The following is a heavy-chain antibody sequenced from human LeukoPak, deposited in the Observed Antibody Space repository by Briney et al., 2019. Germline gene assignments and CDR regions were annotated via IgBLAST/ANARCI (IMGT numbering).Heavy chain of an antibody. D-gene: IGHD2-2*02. V-gene: IGHV3-30*04. CDR2: ISYDGSKR. CDR3: AKYCSSTSCYN. J-gene: IGHJ4*02. Sequence: GSLRLSCAASGFTFSSYAMHWVRQAPGKGLEWVAVISYDGSKRYYTDSVKGRFTISRDNSKNTLYLQMNSLRAEDTAVYYCAKYCSSTSCYNWGQGTLVTVSS. CDR1: GFTFSSYA.